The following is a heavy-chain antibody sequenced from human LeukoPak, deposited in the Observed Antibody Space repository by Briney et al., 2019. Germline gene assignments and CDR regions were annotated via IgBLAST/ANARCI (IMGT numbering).Heavy chain of an antibody. Sequence: PGGSLRLSCAASGFTFSSYAMSWVRQAPGKGLEWDSAISGSGGSTYYADSVKGRFTISRDNSKNTLYLQMNSLRAEDTAVYYCAVPTLLYFQHWGQGTLVTVSS. V-gene: IGHV3-23*01. J-gene: IGHJ1*01. CDR1: GFTFSSYA. CDR3: AVPTLLYFQH. CDR2: ISGSGGST.